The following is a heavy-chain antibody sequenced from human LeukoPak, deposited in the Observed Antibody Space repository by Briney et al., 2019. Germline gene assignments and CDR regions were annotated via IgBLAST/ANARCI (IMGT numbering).Heavy chain of an antibody. Sequence: GGTLRLSCAASGFTFSSYGMSWVRQAPGKGLEWVAYIKQDGSEKYYMDSVKGRFTISRDNAKNSLYLQMNSLRAEDTAVYFCAGHYDSSGYRVDVFDIWGQGTMVTVSS. D-gene: IGHD3-22*01. V-gene: IGHV3-7*01. CDR2: IKQDGSEK. CDR1: GFTFSSYG. J-gene: IGHJ3*02. CDR3: AGHYDSSGYRVDVFDI.